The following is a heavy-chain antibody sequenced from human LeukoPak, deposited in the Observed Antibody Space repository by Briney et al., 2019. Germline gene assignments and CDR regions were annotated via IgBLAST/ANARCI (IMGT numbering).Heavy chain of an antibody. CDR2: ITNDGSGA. J-gene: IGHJ4*02. CDR1: GFTFSNYW. Sequence: GGSLRLSCTASGFTFSNYWMHWVRQAPGKGLVWVSRITNDGSGATYADSVKGRFTISRDNAKNTVYLQMNSLRAEDTAVYYCAREGDYFDYWGQGTLVTVSS. V-gene: IGHV3-74*01. CDR3: AREGDYFDY.